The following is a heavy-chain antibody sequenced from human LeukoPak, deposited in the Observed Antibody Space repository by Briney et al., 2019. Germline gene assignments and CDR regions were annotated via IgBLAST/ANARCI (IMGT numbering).Heavy chain of an antibody. CDR1: GDSIISSSYY. CDR2: IYYSGST. D-gene: IGHD6-6*01. CDR3: SRVARVAARPNWFDP. J-gene: IGHJ5*02. Sequence: SETLSLTCTVSGDSIISSSYYWGWIRQPPGKGLEWIGSIYYSGSTYYNPSLKSRVTISVDTSKNQFSLKLNSVTAADTAVYYRSRVARVAARPNWFDPWGQGTLVTVSS. V-gene: IGHV4-39*07.